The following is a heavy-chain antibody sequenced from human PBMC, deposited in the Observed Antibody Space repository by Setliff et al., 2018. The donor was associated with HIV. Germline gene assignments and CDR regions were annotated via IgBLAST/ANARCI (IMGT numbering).Heavy chain of an antibody. CDR1: GFTFRNYN. CDR2: ISIGSGAAI. CDR3: ARDYLYYNMYNGSPVYGMDV. J-gene: IGHJ6*02. V-gene: IGHV3-21*01. Sequence: KPGGSLRLSCAVSGFTFRNYNFNWVRQAPGRGLEWVSSISIGSGAAIYYAESVQGRFTVSRDNSKNSLYLQMNSLRVEDTAVYYCARDYLYYNMYNGSPVYGMDVWGQGTTVTVSS. D-gene: IGHD3-10*01.